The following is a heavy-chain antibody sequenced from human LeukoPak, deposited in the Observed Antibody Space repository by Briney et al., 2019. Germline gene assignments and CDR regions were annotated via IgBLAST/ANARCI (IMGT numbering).Heavy chain of an antibody. CDR1: GGSFSGYY. V-gene: IGHV4-59*01. CDR3: ARGHYYDSSGYSAWFDP. J-gene: IGHJ5*02. D-gene: IGHD3-22*01. CDR2: IYYSGST. Sequence: SETLSLTCAVYGGSFSGYYWSWIRQPPGKGLEWIGYIYYSGSTNYNPSLKSRVTISVDTSKNQFSLKLSSVTAADTAVYYCARGHYYDSSGYSAWFDPWGQGTLVTVSS.